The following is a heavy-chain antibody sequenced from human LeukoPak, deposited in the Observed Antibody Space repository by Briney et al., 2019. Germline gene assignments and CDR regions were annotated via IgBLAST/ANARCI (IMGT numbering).Heavy chain of an antibody. CDR1: GGSISSYY. J-gene: IGHJ3*02. CDR3: ARVGERYYYDSSGYSAFDI. V-gene: IGHV4-59*01. CDR2: IYYSGST. D-gene: IGHD3-22*01. Sequence: SETLSLTCTVSGGSISSYYWSWIRQPPGKGLEWIGYIYYSGSTNYNPSLKSRVTISVDTSKNQFSLKLSSVTAADTAVYYCARVGERYYYDSSGYSAFDIWGQGTMVTVSS.